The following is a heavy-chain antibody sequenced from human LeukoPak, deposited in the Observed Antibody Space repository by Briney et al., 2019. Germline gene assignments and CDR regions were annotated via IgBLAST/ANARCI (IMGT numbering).Heavy chain of an antibody. Sequence: ASVKASCKASVYTFTSYAMHWVGQAPGQRLEWMGWINAGNGNTKYSQKFQGRVTITRDTSASTAYMELSSLRSEDTAVYYCARDAAAYCGGDCYLDYWGQGTLVTVSS. D-gene: IGHD2-21*02. J-gene: IGHJ4*02. CDR1: VYTFTSYA. CDR3: ARDAAAYCGGDCYLDY. CDR2: INAGNGNT. V-gene: IGHV1-3*01.